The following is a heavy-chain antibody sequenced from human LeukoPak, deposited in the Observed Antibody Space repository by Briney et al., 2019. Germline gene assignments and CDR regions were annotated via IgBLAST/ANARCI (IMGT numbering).Heavy chain of an antibody. CDR3: GRQQAAAGDY. CDR1: GFTSSSYW. D-gene: IGHD6-13*01. CDR2: VSGDGTST. Sequence: PGGSLRLSCAASGFTSSSYWMHWVRQAPGKGLVWVSRVSGDGTSTGCADSVKGRFTISRDNAKNMLYLQMNSLRDEDTAVYYCGRQQAAAGDYWGQGTLVTVSS. J-gene: IGHJ4*02. V-gene: IGHV3-74*01.